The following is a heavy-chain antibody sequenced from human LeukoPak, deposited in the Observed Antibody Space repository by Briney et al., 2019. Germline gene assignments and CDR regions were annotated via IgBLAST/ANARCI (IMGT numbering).Heavy chain of an antibody. CDR3: ARVSPMNWFDP. CDR1: GGTFSSYA. V-gene: IGHV1-69*04. J-gene: IGHJ5*02. Sequence: GSSVKVSCKASGGTFSSYAISWVRQAPGQGLEWMGRIIPILGIANYAQKFQGRVTITAGKSTSTAYMELSSLRSEDTAVYYCARVSPMNWFDPWGQGTLVTVSS. CDR2: IIPILGIA.